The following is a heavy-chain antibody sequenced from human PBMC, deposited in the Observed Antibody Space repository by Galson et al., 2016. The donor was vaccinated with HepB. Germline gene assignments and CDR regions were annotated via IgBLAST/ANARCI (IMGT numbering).Heavy chain of an antibody. D-gene: IGHD5-12*01. Sequence: TLSLTCSVSGDAITRGSYYWSWLRQPAGKGLEWIGRIYTTGITNYNASLKRRVTISSDTSKNQFSLNLRSVSAADTAVYYCARALSGYGYNWFGSWGQGILVTVSS. CDR2: IYTTGIT. CDR3: ARALSGYGYNWFGS. V-gene: IGHV4-61*02. J-gene: IGHJ5*01. CDR1: GDAITRGSYY.